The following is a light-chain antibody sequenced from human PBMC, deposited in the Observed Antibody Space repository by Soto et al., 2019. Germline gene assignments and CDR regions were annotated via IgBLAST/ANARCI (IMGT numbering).Light chain of an antibody. J-gene: IGLJ2*01. CDR2: DNN. V-gene: IGLV1-51*01. CDR3: GTWDSSLSVGV. Sequence: QSVLMQPPSMSAAPGQMVAISCSGTSSNIGDNSVSWYQHFPGTAPKVLIYDNNKRPSGIPDRFSASKSGTSATLAITGLQTGDEGDYYCGTWDSSLSVGVFGGGTKLTVL. CDR1: SSNIGDNS.